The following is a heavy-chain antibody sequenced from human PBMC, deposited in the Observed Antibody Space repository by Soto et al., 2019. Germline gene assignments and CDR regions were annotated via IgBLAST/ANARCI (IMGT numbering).Heavy chain of an antibody. V-gene: IGHV3-9*01. J-gene: IGHJ6*02. CDR3: AKATNPRGYYYYYAMDV. CDR1: GFTFGDYT. CDR2: ISWSSGSI. D-gene: IGHD3-10*01. Sequence: PGGSLRLSCAASGFTFGDYTMHWVRLAPGRGLEWVTGISWSSGSIGYAASVKGRFTISRDNAKNSLYLQMNSLRHEDTALYYCAKATNPRGYYYYYAMDVWGQGTTVTVSS.